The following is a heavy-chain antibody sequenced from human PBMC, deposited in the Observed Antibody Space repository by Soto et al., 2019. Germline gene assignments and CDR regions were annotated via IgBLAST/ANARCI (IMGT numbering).Heavy chain of an antibody. V-gene: IGHV3-48*03. CDR1: GFTFSSYE. D-gene: IGHD1-26*01. CDR3: ARELHLDYYYYGMDV. CDR2: ISSSGSTI. J-gene: IGHJ6*02. Sequence: GGSLRLSCAASGFTFSSYEMNWVRQAPGKGLEWVSYISSSGSTIYYADSVKGRFTISRDNAKNSLYLQMNSLRAEDTAVYYCARELHLDYYYYGMDVWGQGTTVTVSS.